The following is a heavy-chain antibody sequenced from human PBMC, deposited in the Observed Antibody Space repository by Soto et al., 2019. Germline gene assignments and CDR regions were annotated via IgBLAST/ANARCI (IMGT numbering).Heavy chain of an antibody. CDR1: GGTFSSYA. J-gene: IGHJ4*02. D-gene: IGHD6-19*01. V-gene: IGHV1-69*12. CDR3: ARSPRTIAVAGTLGY. Sequence: QVQLVQSGAEVKKPGSSVKVSCKASGGTFSSYAISWVRQAPGQGLEWMGGIIPIFGTANYAQKFQGRVTITADESXXTADMELSSLRSEDTAVDYCARSPRTIAVAGTLGYWGQGTLVTVSS. CDR2: IIPIFGTA.